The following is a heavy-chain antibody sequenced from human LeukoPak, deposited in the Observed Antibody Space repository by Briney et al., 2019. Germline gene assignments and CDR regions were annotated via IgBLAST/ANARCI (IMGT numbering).Heavy chain of an antibody. D-gene: IGHD2/OR15-2a*01. V-gene: IGHV3-7*05. CDR2: INQDESEK. J-gene: IGHJ6*02. CDR1: GFTFSTYW. CDR3: ARVRVSSYYGMDI. Sequence: PGGSLRLSCAASGFTFSTYWMSWVRQAPGKGLGWVANINQDESEKYYVDSVKGRFTISRDNAKNSLYLQMNSLRAEDTAVYYCARVRVSSYYGMDIWGQGATVIVSS.